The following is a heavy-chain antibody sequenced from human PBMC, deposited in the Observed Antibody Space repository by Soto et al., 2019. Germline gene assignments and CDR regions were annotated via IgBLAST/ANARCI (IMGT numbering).Heavy chain of an antibody. Sequence: EVQLVESGGGLVQPGGSLRLSCAASGFTFSSYWMHWVRQAPGKGLVWVSRINSDGSSTSYADSVKGRFTISRDNAKNSLYLQMNSLRAEDTAVYYCARSDGDYGYYCYYGMDVWGQGTTVTVSS. V-gene: IGHV3-74*01. CDR3: ARSDGDYGYYCYYGMDV. CDR1: GFTFSSYW. D-gene: IGHD4-17*01. J-gene: IGHJ6*02. CDR2: INSDGSST.